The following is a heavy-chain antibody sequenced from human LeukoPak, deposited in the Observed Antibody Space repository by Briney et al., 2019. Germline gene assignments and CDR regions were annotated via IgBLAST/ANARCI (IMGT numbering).Heavy chain of an antibody. CDR1: GFTFSSYG. J-gene: IGHJ4*02. D-gene: IGHD3-22*01. V-gene: IGHV3-30*18. CDR2: ILYDGSNK. CDR3: AKEGSSSYYYYFDY. Sequence: PGRSLRLSCAAAGFTFSSYGMHWVRQAPGKGLEWVAVILYDGSNKYYADSVKGRFTISRDNSKTAMYLQMNSLRAEDAAVYYCAKEGSSSYYYYFDYWGQGTLVTVSS.